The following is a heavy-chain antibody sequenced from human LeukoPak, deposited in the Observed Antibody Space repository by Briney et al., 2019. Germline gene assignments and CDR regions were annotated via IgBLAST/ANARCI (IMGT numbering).Heavy chain of an antibody. CDR2: IYFRGST. CDR1: GGSISSGSDY. V-gene: IGHV4-61*02. J-gene: IGHJ4*02. Sequence: SQTLSLTCTVSGGSISSGSDYWSWIRQPAGKGLEWIGRIYFRGSTNYNPSLKSRVTISIDTSKNQFSLNVSSVTAADTAVYYCASRSVIYGDTGPYDSWGQGTLVTVSS. D-gene: IGHD4-17*01. CDR3: ASRSVIYGDTGPYDS.